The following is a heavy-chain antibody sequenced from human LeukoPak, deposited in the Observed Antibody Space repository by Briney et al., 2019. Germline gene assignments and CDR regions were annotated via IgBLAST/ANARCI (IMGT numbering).Heavy chain of an antibody. CDR3: AGAPEDYYYMDV. Sequence: SETLSLTCTVSGGSISSGGYYWSWIRQHPGKGLEWIAYIYYSGSTYYNPSLKSRVTISVDTSKNQFSLKLSSVTAADTAVYYCAGAPEDYYYMDVWGKGTTVTVSS. CDR1: GGSISSGGYY. CDR2: IYYSGST. V-gene: IGHV4-31*03. J-gene: IGHJ6*03.